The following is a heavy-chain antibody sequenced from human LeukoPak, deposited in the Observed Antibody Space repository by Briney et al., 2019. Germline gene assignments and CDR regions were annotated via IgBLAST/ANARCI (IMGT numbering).Heavy chain of an antibody. CDR1: GFTFSSYA. Sequence: GGSLRLSCAASGFTFSSYAMHWVRQAPGKGLEWVAVISYDGSNKYYADSVKGRFTISRDNSKNTLYLQMNSLRAEDTAVYYCASTTGGLLQYFDYWGQGTLVTVSS. J-gene: IGHJ4*02. V-gene: IGHV3-30-3*01. CDR3: ASTTGGLLQYFDY. D-gene: IGHD1-26*01. CDR2: ISYDGSNK.